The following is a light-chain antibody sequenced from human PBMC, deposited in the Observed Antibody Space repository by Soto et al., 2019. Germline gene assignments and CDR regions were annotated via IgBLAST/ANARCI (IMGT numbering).Light chain of an antibody. Sequence: QSVLTQPPSVSGAPGQRVTISCTGSSSNIGAGYDVHWYQQLPGTAPKLLIYGNIKRPSGVPDRFSASKSGTSASPAITGLQPEDEADYYCQSHDSSLSGYVFGTGTKVTVL. J-gene: IGLJ1*01. CDR2: GNI. CDR1: SSNIGAGYD. V-gene: IGLV1-40*01. CDR3: QSHDSSLSGYV.